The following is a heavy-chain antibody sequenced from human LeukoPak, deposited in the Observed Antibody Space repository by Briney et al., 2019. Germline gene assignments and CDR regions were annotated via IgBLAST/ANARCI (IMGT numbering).Heavy chain of an antibody. V-gene: IGHV1-46*01. CDR1: GYTFTSYY. Sequence: RASVKVSCKASGYTFTSYYMHWVRQAPGQGLEWMGIINPSGGSTSYAQKFQGRVTMTTDTSTSTAYMELRSLRSDDTAVYYCARGSMTAAFDVWGQGTMVTVSS. CDR3: ARGSMTAAFDV. J-gene: IGHJ3*01. CDR2: INPSGGST.